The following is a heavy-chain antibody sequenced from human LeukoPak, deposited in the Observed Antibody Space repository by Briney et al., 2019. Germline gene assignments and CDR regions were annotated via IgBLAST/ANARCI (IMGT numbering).Heavy chain of an antibody. CDR1: GDSISSGDYY. CDR3: AREGDYYDSSGYYPNRYFDY. J-gene: IGHJ4*02. D-gene: IGHD3-22*01. V-gene: IGHV4-30-4*01. CDR2: IYYSGST. Sequence: SETLSLTCTVSGDSISSGDYYWSWIRQPPGKGLEWIGYIYYSGSTYYNPSLKSRVTISVDTSKNQFSLKLSSVTAADTAVYYCAREGDYYDSSGYYPNRYFDYWGQGTLVTVSS.